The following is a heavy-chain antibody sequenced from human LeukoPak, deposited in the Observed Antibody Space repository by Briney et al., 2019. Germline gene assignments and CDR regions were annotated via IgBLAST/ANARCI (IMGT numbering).Heavy chain of an antibody. CDR1: GFTFSSYS. CDR3: ARDPNLYYYDSSGQNPQSGVI. Sequence: PGGSLRLSCAASGFTFSSYSMNWVRQAPGKGLEWVSYISSSSSTIYYADSVKGRFTISRDNAKNSLYLQMNSLRAEDTAVYYCARDPNLYYYDSSGQNPQSGVIWGQGTMVTVSS. J-gene: IGHJ3*02. V-gene: IGHV3-48*04. CDR2: ISSSSSTI. D-gene: IGHD3-22*01.